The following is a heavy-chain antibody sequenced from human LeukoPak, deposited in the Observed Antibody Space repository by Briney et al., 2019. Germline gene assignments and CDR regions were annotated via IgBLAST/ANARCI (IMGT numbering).Heavy chain of an antibody. CDR3: ATDAGHGFSF. CDR2: IYSDGSDT. D-gene: IGHD3/OR15-3a*01. J-gene: IGHJ3*01. Sequence: GGSLRLSCAASGFTFSNAWMHWVRQAPGKGLVWFSRIYSDGSDTTYADSVKGRFIISRDNAKNTLYLQMNGLRGDDTAVYYCATDAGHGFSFWGQGTMVTVSS. V-gene: IGHV3-74*03. CDR1: GFTFSNAW.